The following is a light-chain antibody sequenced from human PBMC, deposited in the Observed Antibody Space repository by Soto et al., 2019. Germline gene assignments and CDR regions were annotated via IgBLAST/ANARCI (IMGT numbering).Light chain of an antibody. CDR3: QQHFNGPIT. CDR2: GAS. V-gene: IGKV3D-20*02. CDR1: RSVSSNY. Sequence: IVLTQSPGTLSLSPWERGSLSCMASRSVSSNYVAWYQQKPGQAPRLLISGASNRATGTPDRFRGSGSGTDFTLTISSLEPEDFAVYYCQQHFNGPITFGQGTRLEIK. J-gene: IGKJ5*01.